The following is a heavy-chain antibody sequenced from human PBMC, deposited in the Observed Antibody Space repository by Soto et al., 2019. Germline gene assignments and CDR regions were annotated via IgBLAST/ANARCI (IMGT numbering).Heavy chain of an antibody. Sequence: PGGSLRPSCAASGFTFSNYAMNWVRQAPGKGLEWVSAISNSFSDGNTHYADSVKGRFTISRDNDKNTVFLEMNSLRAEDTAVYYCAKVFSPEGGNYFDYWGQGTLVTVSS. CDR3: AKVFSPEGGNYFDY. CDR2: ISNSFSDGNT. J-gene: IGHJ4*02. V-gene: IGHV3-23*01. CDR1: GFTFSNYA.